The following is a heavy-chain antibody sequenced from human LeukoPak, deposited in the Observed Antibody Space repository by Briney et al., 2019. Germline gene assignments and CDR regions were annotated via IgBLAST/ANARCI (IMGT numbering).Heavy chain of an antibody. J-gene: IGHJ4*02. Sequence: VASVKVSCKASGGTFSSYAISWVRQAPGQGLEWMGGIIPIFGTANYAQKFQGRVTITADESTSTAYMGLSSLRSEDTAVYYCARGYSSSWYGDYFDYWGQGTLVTVSS. V-gene: IGHV1-69*01. CDR1: GGTFSSYA. CDR3: ARGYSSSWYGDYFDY. CDR2: IIPIFGTA. D-gene: IGHD6-13*01.